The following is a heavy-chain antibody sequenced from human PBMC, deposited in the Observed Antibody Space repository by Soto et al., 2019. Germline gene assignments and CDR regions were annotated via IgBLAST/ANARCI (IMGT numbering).Heavy chain of an antibody. CDR1: GGSVSSGSYY. CDR2: IYYSGST. Sequence: PSETLSLTCTVSGGSVSSGSYYWSWIRQPPGKGLEWIGYIYYSGSTNYNPSLKSRVTISVDTSKNQFSLKLSSVTAADTAVYYCARGLRRYDFWSGKPTINWFDPWGQGTLVTVSS. V-gene: IGHV4-61*01. D-gene: IGHD3-3*01. J-gene: IGHJ5*02. CDR3: ARGLRRYDFWSGKPTINWFDP.